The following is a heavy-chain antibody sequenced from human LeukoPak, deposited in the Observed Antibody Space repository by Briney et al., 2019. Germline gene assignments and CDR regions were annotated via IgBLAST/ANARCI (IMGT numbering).Heavy chain of an antibody. CDR3: ARELLPRGYGMDV. D-gene: IGHD2-15*01. CDR1: GFTFSSYT. Sequence: GGSLRLSCAASGFTFSSYTMNCVRQAPGKGLEWVSVIFTVGSKYYADSVKARFTICRDNSKPMLHLQMNSLRAEDTAVYYCARELLPRGYGMDVWGQGTTVTVSS. CDR2: IFTVGSK. V-gene: IGHV3-53*01. J-gene: IGHJ6*02.